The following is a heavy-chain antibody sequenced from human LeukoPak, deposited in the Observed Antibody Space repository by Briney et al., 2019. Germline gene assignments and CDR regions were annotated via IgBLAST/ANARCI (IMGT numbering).Heavy chain of an antibody. Sequence: PGRSLRLSCAASGLTFSSYAMHWVRQAPGKDLEWVALISYDGSNKYYADSVKGRFTISRDNSKNTLYLQMNSLRAEDTAVYYCVRGEYYYDSSGRGFDLWGRGTLVTVSS. CDR2: ISYDGSNK. J-gene: IGHJ2*01. CDR1: GLTFSSYA. CDR3: VRGEYYYDSSGRGFDL. V-gene: IGHV3-30-3*01. D-gene: IGHD3-22*01.